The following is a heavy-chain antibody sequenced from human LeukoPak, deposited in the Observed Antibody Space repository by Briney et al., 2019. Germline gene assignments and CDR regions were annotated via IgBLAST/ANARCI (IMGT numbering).Heavy chain of an antibody. V-gene: IGHV3-30*02. Sequence: PGGSLRLSCAASGFTVSSYGMHWVRQAPGKGLEWVAFIRYDGSNKYYADSVKGRFTISRDNSKNTLYLQMNSLRAEDTAVYYCASELLWFGELFYWGQGTLVTVSS. D-gene: IGHD3-10*01. CDR2: IRYDGSNK. CDR3: ASELLWFGELFY. J-gene: IGHJ4*02. CDR1: GFTVSSYG.